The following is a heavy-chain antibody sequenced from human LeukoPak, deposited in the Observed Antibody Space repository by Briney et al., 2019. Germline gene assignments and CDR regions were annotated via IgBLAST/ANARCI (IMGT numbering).Heavy chain of an antibody. V-gene: IGHV1-46*01. CDR2: INPSGGST. Sequence: ASVKVSCKASAGTFSSYEISWVRQAPGQGLEWMGIINPSGGSTSYAQKFQGRVTMTRDTSTSTVYMELSSLRSEDTAVYYCARGGIFGVVTARKFDAFDIWGQGTMVTVSS. J-gene: IGHJ3*02. CDR1: AGTFSSYE. D-gene: IGHD3-3*01. CDR3: ARGGIFGVVTARKFDAFDI.